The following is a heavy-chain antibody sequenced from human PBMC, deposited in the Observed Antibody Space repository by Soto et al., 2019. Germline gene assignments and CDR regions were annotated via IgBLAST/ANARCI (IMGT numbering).Heavy chain of an antibody. CDR1: GYSFTSYW. Sequence: GESLKICCKGSGYSFTSYWIGWVRQMPGKGLEWMGIIDPADSDTRYSPSFQGQVTISADKSISTAYLQWSSLKASDTAMYYCAGGGVRGVITRTRDYYGIDGWGQGTTVTVSS. V-gene: IGHV5-51*01. D-gene: IGHD3-10*01. CDR2: IDPADSDT. CDR3: AGGGVRGVITRTRDYYGIDG. J-gene: IGHJ6*02.